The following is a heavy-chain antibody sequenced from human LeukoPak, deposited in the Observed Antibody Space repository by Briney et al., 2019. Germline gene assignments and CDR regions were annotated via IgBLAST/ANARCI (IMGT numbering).Heavy chain of an antibody. Sequence: SVKVSCKASVGTFSSYAISWVRQAPGQGLEWVGGIIPIFGTANYAQKFQGRVTITADESTSTAYMELSSLRSEDTAVYYCARDLIETIFGVVIIGGWFDPWGQGTLVTVSS. J-gene: IGHJ5*02. CDR3: ARDLIETIFGVVIIGGWFDP. CDR2: IIPIFGTA. V-gene: IGHV1-69*01. CDR1: VGTFSSYA. D-gene: IGHD3-3*01.